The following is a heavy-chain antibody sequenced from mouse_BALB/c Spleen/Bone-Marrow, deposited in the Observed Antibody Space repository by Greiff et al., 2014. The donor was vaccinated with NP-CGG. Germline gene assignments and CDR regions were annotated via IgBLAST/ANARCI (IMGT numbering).Heavy chain of an antibody. J-gene: IGHJ4*01. D-gene: IGHD1-1*02. CDR1: GYTFSDYW. CDR2: ILPGGGST. CDR3: AKGGHVMDY. V-gene: IGHV1-9*01. Sequence: VQLQQSRAELMKPGASVMISCKATGYTFSDYWIEWVKQRPGHGLEWIGEILPGGGSTNYNENFKGKATLTADTSSNTAYMQLSSLTSEDSAVYYCAKGGHVMDYWGQGTSVTVSS.